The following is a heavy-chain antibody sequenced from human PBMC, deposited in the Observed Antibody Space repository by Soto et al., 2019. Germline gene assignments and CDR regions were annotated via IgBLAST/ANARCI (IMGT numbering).Heavy chain of an antibody. J-gene: IGHJ4*02. CDR1: GYTFTSYA. D-gene: IGHD4-4*01. CDR2: INAGNGNT. V-gene: IGHV1-3*01. Sequence: QVQLVQSGAEVKKPGASVKVSCKASGYTFTSYAMHWVRQAPGQRLEWMGWINAGNGNTKYSQKFQGRVTITRDTSASTAYMELSSLRAEDTAVYYCARDPVYSNLPYYFDYWGQGTLVTVSS. CDR3: ARDPVYSNLPYYFDY.